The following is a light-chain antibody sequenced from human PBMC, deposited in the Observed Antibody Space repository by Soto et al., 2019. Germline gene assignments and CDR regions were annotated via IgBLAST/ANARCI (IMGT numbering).Light chain of an antibody. CDR3: QHYGSSPET. J-gene: IGKJ1*01. CDR1: QGVSSSY. V-gene: IGKV3-20*01. CDR2: GAS. Sequence: EIVLTQSPGPLSLSPGERATLSCSASQGVSSSYLAWYQQKPGLAPKLLIYGASYRDTGIPDRFSGCGSGADFFLTISRLETEAFAVYDDQHYGSSPETFGQGTKVEIK.